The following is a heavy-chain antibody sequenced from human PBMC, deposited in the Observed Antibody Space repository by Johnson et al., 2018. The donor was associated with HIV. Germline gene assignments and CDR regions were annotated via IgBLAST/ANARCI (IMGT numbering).Heavy chain of an antibody. V-gene: IGHV3-30-3*01. CDR1: STYA. CDR2: ISDDGTNT. Sequence: STYAMRWVRQAPGKGLEGVAVISDDGTNTDYADAVKGRFTISRDNSKNTLYLQMNSLRAEDTAVYYCARETGDDAFDIWDQGTMVTVSS. CDR3: ARETGDDAFDI. J-gene: IGHJ3*02. D-gene: IGHD7-27*01.